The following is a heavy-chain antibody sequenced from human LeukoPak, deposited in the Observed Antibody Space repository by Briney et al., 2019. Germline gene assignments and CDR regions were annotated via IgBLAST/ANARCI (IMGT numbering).Heavy chain of an antibody. V-gene: IGHV1-24*01. CDR3: ATGAVGVYPVCYFHY. Sequence: ASVKVSCKVSGYTLTEVSIHWVRQAPGKGFEWMGRFDPEDGETIHAQKFQGRVTTTEDTSTDTAYTELSSLRSGDTAVYYCATGAVGVYPVCYFHYWGRGTLVTVSS. J-gene: IGHJ4*02. CDR1: GYTLTEVS. D-gene: IGHD1-26*01. CDR2: FDPEDGET.